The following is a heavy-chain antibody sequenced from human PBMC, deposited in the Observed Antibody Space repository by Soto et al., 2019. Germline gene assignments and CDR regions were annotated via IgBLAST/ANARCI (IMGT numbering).Heavy chain of an antibody. D-gene: IGHD3-10*01. CDR1: GYSFTSYW. J-gene: IGHJ6*02. Sequence: GESLKISFKGSGYSFTSYWIGWVRQMPGKGLEWMGIIYPGDSDTRYSPSFQGQVTISADKSISTAYLQWSSLKASDTAMYYCARRVNYGSGSYPTKNYYYYYGMDVWGQGTTVTVSS. CDR3: ARRVNYGSGSYPTKNYYYYYGMDV. CDR2: IYPGDSDT. V-gene: IGHV5-51*01.